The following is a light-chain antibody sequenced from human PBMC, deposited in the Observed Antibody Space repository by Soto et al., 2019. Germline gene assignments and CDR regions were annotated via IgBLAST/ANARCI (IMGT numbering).Light chain of an antibody. Sequence: QSALTQPASVSGSPGQSITISCTGTSSDVGGSKYVSWYQQHPGQAPKLMIYDVSNRPSGISDRFSCSKSGYTASLTISGLQTEDEADYYCSSYGGSSSALSVFGTGTKLTVL. CDR1: SSDVGGSKY. V-gene: IGLV2-14*03. J-gene: IGLJ1*01. CDR3: SSYGGSSSALSV. CDR2: DVS.